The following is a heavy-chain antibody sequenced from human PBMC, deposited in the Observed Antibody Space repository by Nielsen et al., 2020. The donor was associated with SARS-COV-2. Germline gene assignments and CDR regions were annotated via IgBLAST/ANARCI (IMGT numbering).Heavy chain of an antibody. CDR3: ARDQDGGAATSNWYFDL. CDR2: ITMGGADM. V-gene: IGHV3-21*01. D-gene: IGHD6-25*01. Sequence: GESLKISCAASGFMFTSYSMNWVRQAPGKGLEWVAHITMGGADMYYADSVRGRFTVSIDNAENSLYLQMNSLRDEDTAVYYCARDQDGGAATSNWYFDLWGRGTLVIVSS. J-gene: IGHJ2*01. CDR1: GFMFTSYS.